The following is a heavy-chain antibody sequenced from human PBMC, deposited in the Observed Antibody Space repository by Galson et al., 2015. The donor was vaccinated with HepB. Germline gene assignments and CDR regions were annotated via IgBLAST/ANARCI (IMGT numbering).Heavy chain of an antibody. D-gene: IGHD3-10*01. V-gene: IGHV3-48*03. CDR2: VSSSGTTT. J-gene: IGHJ6*02. CDR3: ARDDRLQWFGESTPMFRPPRRYYNGMDV. Sequence: SLRLSCAASGFTFNIYEMNWVRQAPGKGLEWVSYVSSSGTTTYYADSVKGRFTISRDNAQNSVYLQMNSLRAEDTGIYYCARDDRLQWFGESTPMFRPPRRYYNGMDVWGQGTTVTVSS. CDR1: GFTFNIYE.